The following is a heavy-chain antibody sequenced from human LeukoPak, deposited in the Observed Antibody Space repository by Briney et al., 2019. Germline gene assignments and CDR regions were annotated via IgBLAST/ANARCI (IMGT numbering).Heavy chain of an antibody. J-gene: IGHJ4*02. D-gene: IGHD6-13*01. CDR3: ARGRASAFDY. CDR1: GDSLSSSGDA. CDR2: TYQRSKWSS. Sequence: SQTLSLTCVISGDSLSSSGDAWNWIRQSPSGRLEWLGRTYQRSKWSSDYALSVRSRITVDPDTSKNQFSLQLYSVTPEDTAVYYCARGRASAFDYWDQGTLVTVSS. V-gene: IGHV6-1*01.